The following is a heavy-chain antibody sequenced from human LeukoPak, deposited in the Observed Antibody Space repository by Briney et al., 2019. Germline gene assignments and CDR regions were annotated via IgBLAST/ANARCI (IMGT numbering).Heavy chain of an antibody. CDR1: GGTFSSYA. CDR3: ARSHYYDSSGYLES. CDR2: IIPIFGTA. Sequence: SVKVSCKASGGTFSSYAVSWVRQAPGQGLEWMGGIIPIFGTANYAQKFQGRVTITTDESTSTAYMELSSLRSEDTAVYYCARSHYYDSSGYLESWGQGTLVTVSS. D-gene: IGHD3-22*01. V-gene: IGHV1-69*05. J-gene: IGHJ4*02.